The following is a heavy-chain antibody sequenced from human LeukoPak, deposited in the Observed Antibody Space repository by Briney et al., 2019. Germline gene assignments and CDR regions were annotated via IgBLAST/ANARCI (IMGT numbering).Heavy chain of an antibody. Sequence: GSLRLSCEASGFTFSDYYFNWIRQAPGKGLEWIGSMYYSGGTSYNPSLKSRVTISEDTSKNQFSLKLSSVTAADTAVYYCARHGLADRRDAAAAVYPWGQGTLVTVSS. CDR2: MYYSGGT. V-gene: IGHV4-39*01. CDR1: GFTFSDYY. J-gene: IGHJ5*02. CDR3: ARHGLADRRDAAAAVYP. D-gene: IGHD6-13*01.